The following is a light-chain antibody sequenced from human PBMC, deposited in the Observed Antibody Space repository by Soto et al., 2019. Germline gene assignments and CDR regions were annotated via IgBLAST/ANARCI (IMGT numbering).Light chain of an antibody. CDR1: QSVNNNY. CDR3: QQYGNSPRYT. V-gene: IGKV3-20*01. Sequence: ESVLTQSPGTLSLSPGERATLSCRASQSVNNNYLAWYQQKPGQAPRLLIYGASSRATGIPDRFRGSGSGTDFTLTISRLEPEDFAVYYCQQYGNSPRYTFGQGTKLEIK. CDR2: GAS. J-gene: IGKJ2*01.